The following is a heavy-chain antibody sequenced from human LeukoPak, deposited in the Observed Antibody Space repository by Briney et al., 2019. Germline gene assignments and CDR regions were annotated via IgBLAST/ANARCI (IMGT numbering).Heavy chain of an antibody. V-gene: IGHV1-46*01. CDR3: ARDDRYYDSSASPTFDY. Sequence: GASVKVSCKASGYTFTSYYMHWVRQAPGQGLEWMGIINPSGGSTSYAQKFQGRVTMTRDTSTSTVYMELSSLRSEDTAVYYCARDDRYYDSSASPTFDYWGQGTLVTVSS. D-gene: IGHD3-22*01. CDR1: GYTFTSYY. J-gene: IGHJ4*02. CDR2: INPSGGST.